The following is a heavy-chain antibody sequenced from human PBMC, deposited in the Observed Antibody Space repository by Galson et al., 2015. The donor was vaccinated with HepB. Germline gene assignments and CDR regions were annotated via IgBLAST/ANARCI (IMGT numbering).Heavy chain of an antibody. CDR3: ARDAVGRGLNSYFYHYGMDV. CDR2: VSYTGST. J-gene: IGHJ6*02. Sequence: SETLSLTCTVSGDSISSYDWSWLRQSPGKGLEWIGNVSYTGSTYNPSLKSRVSMLVDTSKNQFSLNLYSVTAADTAVYYCARDAVGRGLNSYFYHYGMDVWGQGTTVTVSS. D-gene: IGHD3-10*01. V-gene: IGHV4-59*01. CDR1: GDSISSYD.